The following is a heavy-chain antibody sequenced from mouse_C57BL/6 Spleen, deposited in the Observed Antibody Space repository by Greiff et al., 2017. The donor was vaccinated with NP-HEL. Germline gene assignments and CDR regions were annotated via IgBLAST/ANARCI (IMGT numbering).Heavy chain of an antibody. CDR1: GYSITSGYD. CDR3: ARAGDDYDVPFAY. J-gene: IGHJ3*01. D-gene: IGHD2-4*01. CDR2: ISYSGST. V-gene: IGHV3-1*01. Sequence: DVHLVESGPGMVKPSQSLSLTCTVTGYSITSGYDWHWIRHFPGNKLEWMGYISYSGSTNYNPSLKSRISITHDTSKNHFFLKLNSVTTEDTATYYCARAGDDYDVPFAYWGQGTLVTVSA.